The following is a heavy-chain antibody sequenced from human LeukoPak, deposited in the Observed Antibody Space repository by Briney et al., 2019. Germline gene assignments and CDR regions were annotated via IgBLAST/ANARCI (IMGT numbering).Heavy chain of an antibody. CDR1: GGSFSGYY. V-gene: IGHV4-34*01. CDR2: INHSGST. D-gene: IGHD5-24*01. J-gene: IGHJ6*03. Sequence: SETLSLTCAVYGGSFSGYYWSWIRQPPGKGLEWIGEINHSGSTNYNPSLKSRVTISVDTSKNQFSLKLSSVTAADTAVYYCARKGGYNAYYYYMDVWGKGTTVTVSS. CDR3: ARKGGYNAYYYYMDV.